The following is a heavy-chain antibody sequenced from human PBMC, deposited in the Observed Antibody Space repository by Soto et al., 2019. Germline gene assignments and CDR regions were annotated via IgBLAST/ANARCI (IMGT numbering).Heavy chain of an antibody. Sequence: QVQLQESGPGLVKPSETLSLTCTVSGGSISSYYWSWIRQPPGKGLEWIGYIYYSGSTNYNPSLKSRGTISVDTSKNQFSLKLSSVTAADTAVYYCARGLYSSSWYKPYIAYYFDYWGQGTLVTVSS. D-gene: IGHD6-13*01. V-gene: IGHV4-59*01. CDR3: ARGLYSSSWYKPYIAYYFDY. CDR2: IYYSGST. CDR1: GGSISSYY. J-gene: IGHJ4*02.